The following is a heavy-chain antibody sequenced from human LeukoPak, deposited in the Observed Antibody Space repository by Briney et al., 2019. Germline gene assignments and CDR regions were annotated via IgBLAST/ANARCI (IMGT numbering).Heavy chain of an antibody. CDR3: AKGSDDHYYDSSGQNFDY. J-gene: IGHJ4*02. D-gene: IGHD3-22*01. CDR2: ISGSGGST. CDR1: GFTFSSYA. V-gene: IGHV3-23*01. Sequence: GGSLRLSCAASGFTFSSYAMSWVRQAPGKGLEWVSAISGSGGSTYYADSVKGRFTISRDNSKNTLYLQMSSLRAEDTAVYYCAKGSDDHYYDSSGQNFDYWGQGTLVTVSS.